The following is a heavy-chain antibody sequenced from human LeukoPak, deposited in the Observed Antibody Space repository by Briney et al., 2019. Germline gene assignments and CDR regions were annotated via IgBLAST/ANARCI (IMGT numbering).Heavy chain of an antibody. CDR1: GFTFDDYA. V-gene: IGHV3-9*01. J-gene: IGHJ4*02. CDR3: AKDRGIAQTEYYFDY. CDR2: ISWNSGSI. Sequence: PGGSLRLSCAASGFTFDDYAVHWVRQAPGKGLEWVSGISWNSGSIGYADSVKGRFTISRDNAKNSLYLQMNSLRAEDTALYYCAKDRGIAQTEYYFDYWGQGTLVTVSS. D-gene: IGHD6-13*01.